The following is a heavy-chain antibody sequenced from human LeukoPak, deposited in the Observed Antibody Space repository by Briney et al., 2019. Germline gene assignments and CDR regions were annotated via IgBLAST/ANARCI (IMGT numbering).Heavy chain of an antibody. CDR2: ISAYNGHT. CDR1: GYTFTSYG. D-gene: IGHD1-1*01. V-gene: IGHV1-18*01. Sequence: ASVKLSCKASGYTFTSYGLTWVRQAPGQGLEWMGWISAYNGHTKYPQKLQGRVTMTTDTSTSTAYMELRSLRSDDTAVYYCARVGRVTGTYYFDYWGQGTLVTVSS. CDR3: ARVGRVTGTYYFDY. J-gene: IGHJ4*02.